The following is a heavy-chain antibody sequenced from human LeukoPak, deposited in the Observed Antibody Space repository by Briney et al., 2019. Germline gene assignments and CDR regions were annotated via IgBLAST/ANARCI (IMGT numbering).Heavy chain of an antibody. Sequence: PGGSLRLSCAASGFTFSSYGMHWVRQAPGEGLEWVAVISYDGSNKYYADSVKGRFTISRDNSKNTLYLQMNSLRAEDTAVYYCAKRPDYGDYGGHYFDYWGQGTLVTVSS. D-gene: IGHD4-17*01. CDR2: ISYDGSNK. V-gene: IGHV3-30*18. CDR3: AKRPDYGDYGGHYFDY. CDR1: GFTFSSYG. J-gene: IGHJ4*02.